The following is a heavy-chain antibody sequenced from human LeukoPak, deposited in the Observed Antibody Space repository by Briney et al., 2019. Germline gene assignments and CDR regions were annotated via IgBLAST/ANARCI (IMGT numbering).Heavy chain of an antibody. Sequence: VGSLRLSCVASGFTFSHNWMAWVRQAPGKGPELVAHINHDGIHTGYVDSVKGRFTISRDNSKNSLYLQLNSLRAEDTAMYYCAKYLSRAFDYWGQGSLITVSS. J-gene: IGHJ4*02. CDR1: GFTFSHNW. D-gene: IGHD2/OR15-2a*01. CDR2: INHDGIHT. CDR3: AKYLSRAFDY. V-gene: IGHV3-7*01.